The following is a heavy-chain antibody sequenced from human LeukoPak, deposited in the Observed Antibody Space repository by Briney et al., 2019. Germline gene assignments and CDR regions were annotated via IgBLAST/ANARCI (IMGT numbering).Heavy chain of an antibody. CDR1: GLTSTSYW. V-gene: IGHV3-7*01. J-gene: IGHJ4*02. D-gene: IGHD3-22*01. CDR2: INEDGSEI. CDR3: ARRTHTYESSGYWVDSFDY. Sequence: PGGSLRLSCAASGLTSTSYWMTWVRQAPGKGLEWVANINEDGSEIYYVDSVRGRFTISRDKAKKSLYLQMNSLRAEDTAVYYCARRTHTYESSGYWVDSFDYWGQGTPVTVSS.